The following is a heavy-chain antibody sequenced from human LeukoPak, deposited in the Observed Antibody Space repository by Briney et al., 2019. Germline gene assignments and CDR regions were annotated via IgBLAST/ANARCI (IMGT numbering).Heavy chain of an antibody. CDR2: IYYSGST. Sequence: PSETLSLTCTVSGGSISSSSYYWGWIRQPPGKGLEWIGSIYYSGSTYYNPSLKSRVTISVDTSKNQFSLKLGSVTAADTAVYYCARATGMAFDIWGQGTMVTVYS. CDR1: GGSISSSSYY. D-gene: IGHD6-13*01. J-gene: IGHJ3*02. V-gene: IGHV4-39*07. CDR3: ARATGMAFDI.